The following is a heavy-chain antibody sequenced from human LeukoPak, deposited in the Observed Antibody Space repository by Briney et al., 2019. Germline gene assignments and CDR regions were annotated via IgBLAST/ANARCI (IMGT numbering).Heavy chain of an antibody. CDR3: AKVRSTVVTAIRSGFDY. V-gene: IGHV3-74*01. CDR1: GLTFSSYW. D-gene: IGHD2-21*02. Sequence: GGSLRLSCAASGLTFSSYWMHWVRQAPGKGLVWVSRINGDGSSTYYADSVKGRFTISRDNSKNTLYLQMNSLRAEDTAVYYCAKVRSTVVTAIRSGFDYWGQGTLVTVSS. J-gene: IGHJ4*02. CDR2: INGDGSST.